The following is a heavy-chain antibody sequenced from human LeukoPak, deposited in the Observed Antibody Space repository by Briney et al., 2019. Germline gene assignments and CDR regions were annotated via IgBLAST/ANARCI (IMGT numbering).Heavy chain of an antibody. CDR2: INPSGGST. J-gene: IGHJ4*02. D-gene: IGHD2-21*02. V-gene: IGHV1-46*01. CDR3: ARAGKVVVTATPGY. CDR1: GYTFTSYY. Sequence: ASVKVSCKASGYTFTSYYMHWVRQAPGQGLEWMGIINPSGGSTSYAQKFQGRVTMTRDTSISTAYMELSRLRSDDTAVYYCARAGKVVVTATPGYWGQGTLVTVSS.